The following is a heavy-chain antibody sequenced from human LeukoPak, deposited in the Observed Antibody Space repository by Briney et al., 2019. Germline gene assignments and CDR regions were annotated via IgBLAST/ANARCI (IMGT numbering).Heavy chain of an antibody. J-gene: IGHJ4*02. CDR2: INPSGGST. CDR3: ARAQPLYDFWSGYYPPDY. CDR1: GYTFTSYY. V-gene: IGHV1-46*01. D-gene: IGHD3-3*01. Sequence: ASVKVSCKASGYTFTSYYMHWVRQAPGQGLEWMGIINPSGGSTSYAQKFQGRVTMTRDTSTSTVYMELSSLRSDDTAVYYCARAQPLYDFWSGYYPPDYWGQGTLVTVSS.